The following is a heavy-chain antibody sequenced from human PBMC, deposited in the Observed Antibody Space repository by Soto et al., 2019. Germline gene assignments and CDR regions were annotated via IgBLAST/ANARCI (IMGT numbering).Heavy chain of an antibody. D-gene: IGHD3-3*01. V-gene: IGHV2-5*01. CDR2: LYWYDDK. Sequence: QITLNESGPTVVKPTEPLTLTCTFSGFSLTTSGVGVGWVRQSPGKAPEWLAFLYWYDDKGYSTSLKSRLTITKDTSKNQVVLTMANVDPADTATYYCAHRVLRAVFGLVTTTAIYFDFWGQGTPVVVSS. CDR3: AHRVLRAVFGLVTTTAIYFDF. J-gene: IGHJ4*02. CDR1: GFSLTTSGVG.